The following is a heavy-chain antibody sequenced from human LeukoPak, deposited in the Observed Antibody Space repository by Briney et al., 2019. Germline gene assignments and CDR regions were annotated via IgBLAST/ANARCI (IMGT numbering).Heavy chain of an antibody. CDR1: GGSISSYY. CDR2: ISDIGSI. V-gene: IGHV4-59*12. D-gene: IGHD5-12*01. Sequence: SETLSLTCTVSGGSISSYYWSWIRQPPGKGLEWIAYISDIGSINYNPSLKSRVTISLDTSKNQFSLKLSSVTAADTAVYYCARRRGYSGYGSFDYWGQGTLVTVSS. CDR3: ARRRGYSGYGSFDY. J-gene: IGHJ4*02.